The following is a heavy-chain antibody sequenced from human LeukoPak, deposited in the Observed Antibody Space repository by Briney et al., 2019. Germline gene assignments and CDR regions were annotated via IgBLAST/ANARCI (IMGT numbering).Heavy chain of an antibody. CDR2: IYSDGRT. CDR3: ARDLPWIQLAY. V-gene: IGHV3-53*01. CDR1: GFSVGSTY. D-gene: IGHD5-18*01. J-gene: IGHJ4*02. Sequence: GGSLRLSCAASGFSVGSTYMSWVRQAPGKGLEWVAVIYSDGRTYYADSVKGRFPISKDKSQNTLYLQTNNLRAEHTARYYCARDLPWIQLAYWGQGTLVTVSS.